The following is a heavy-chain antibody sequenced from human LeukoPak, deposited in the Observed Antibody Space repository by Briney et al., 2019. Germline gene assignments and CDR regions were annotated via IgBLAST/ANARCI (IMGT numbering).Heavy chain of an antibody. V-gene: IGHV4-28*01. Sequence: SETLSLTCAVSGYSITSSSWWGWIRQPPGKGLEWIGYIYHSGTTYYNPSLQSRVTMSVDTSKNQFSLKLSSVTAVDTAVYYCARRKYFDYWGQGTLVTVSS. CDR3: ARRKYFDY. J-gene: IGHJ4*02. CDR1: GYSITSSSW. CDR2: IYHSGTT.